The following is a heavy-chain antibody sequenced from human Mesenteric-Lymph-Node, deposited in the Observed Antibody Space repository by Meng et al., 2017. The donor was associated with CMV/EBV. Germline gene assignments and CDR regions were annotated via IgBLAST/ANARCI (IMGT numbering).Heavy chain of an antibody. D-gene: IGHD1-1*01. Sequence: SETLSLTCTVYNESVSGYYWSWIRQPPGKGLEWIGEINHRGSTNYKPSLKSRVTISVDTSKNQFSLRLTSVTAADTAVYYCARANDFDYWGPGTLVTVS. J-gene: IGHJ4*02. CDR2: INHRGST. V-gene: IGHV4-34*01. CDR3: ARANDFDY. CDR1: NESVSGYY.